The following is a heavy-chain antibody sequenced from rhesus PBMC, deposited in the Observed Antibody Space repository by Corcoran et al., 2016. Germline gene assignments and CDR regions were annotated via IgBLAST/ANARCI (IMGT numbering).Heavy chain of an antibody. CDR3: ARHLGSSYGWRFDV. CDR2: IHDSTVNT. D-gene: IGHD6-43*01. J-gene: IGHJ5-1*01. V-gene: IGHV4-93*02. Sequence: QVQLQESGPAVVKPSETLSLTCAVSGGSISSSNWWDWIRLSPRKGGEWIGGIHDSTVNTVYSPSLKGRVTLSIDTSQNQFSLKLSSVTAADTAVYFCARHLGSSYGWRFDVWGAGVLVTVSS. CDR1: GGSISSSNW.